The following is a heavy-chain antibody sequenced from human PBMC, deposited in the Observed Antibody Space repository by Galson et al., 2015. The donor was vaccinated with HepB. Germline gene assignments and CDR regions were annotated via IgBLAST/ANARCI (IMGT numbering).Heavy chain of an antibody. CDR3: ARSTVTTWYYFEY. V-gene: IGHV3-7*01. CDR2: IKQDGSEK. Sequence: SLRLSCAASGFTYTSYWMSWVRQAPGKGLEWVAHIKQDGSEKYYVDSVKGRFTISRDNAENSLYLQMNILRAEDTAVYYCARSTVTTWYYFEYWGQGTLVPVSS. J-gene: IGHJ4*02. CDR1: GFTYTSYW. D-gene: IGHD4-17*01.